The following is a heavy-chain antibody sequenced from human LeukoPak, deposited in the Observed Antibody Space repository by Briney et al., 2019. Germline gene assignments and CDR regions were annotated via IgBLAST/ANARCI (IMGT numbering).Heavy chain of an antibody. CDR3: ARQPYYYYSSGDCAFDI. Sequence: SETLSLTCTVSGGSISSSSCYWGWIRQPPGKGLEGIGSIYYSGSTYYNPSLKSRVTISVDTYKNQFSLKLSSVTAADTAVYYCARQPYYYYSSGDCAFDIWGQGTMVTVSS. CDR2: IYYSGST. D-gene: IGHD3-22*01. V-gene: IGHV4-39*01. J-gene: IGHJ3*02. CDR1: GGSISSSSCY.